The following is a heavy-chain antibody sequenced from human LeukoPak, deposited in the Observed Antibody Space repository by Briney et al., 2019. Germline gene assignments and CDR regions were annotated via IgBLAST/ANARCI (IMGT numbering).Heavy chain of an antibody. J-gene: IGHJ4*02. CDR3: ARDRLTSGSYFFDY. CDR2: ISGRSSTI. D-gene: IGHD1-26*01. V-gene: IGHV3-48*01. CDR1: AFTFSDYS. Sequence: GGSLRLSCAASAFTFSDYSMNWVRQAPGKGLEWISYISGRSSTIYYADSVRGRFTISRDNAKNSMYLQMNSLRAKDTAVYYCARDRLTSGSYFFDYWGQGTLVTVSS.